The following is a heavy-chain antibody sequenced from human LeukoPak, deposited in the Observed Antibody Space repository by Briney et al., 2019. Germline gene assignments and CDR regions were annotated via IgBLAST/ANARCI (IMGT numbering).Heavy chain of an antibody. Sequence: PGGSLRLSCAASEFTFSSYGMHWVRQAPGKGLEWVAFIRYDGSNKYYADSVKGRFTISRDNSKNTLYLQMNSLRAEDTAVYYCAKDLMRFLEWLPAPGFDYWGQGTLVTVSS. D-gene: IGHD3-3*01. CDR2: IRYDGSNK. CDR1: EFTFSSYG. J-gene: IGHJ4*02. V-gene: IGHV3-30*02. CDR3: AKDLMRFLEWLPAPGFDY.